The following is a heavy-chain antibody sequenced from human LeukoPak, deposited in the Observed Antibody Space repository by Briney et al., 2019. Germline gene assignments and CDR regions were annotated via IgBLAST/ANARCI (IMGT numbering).Heavy chain of an antibody. J-gene: IGHJ4*02. Sequence: GGSLRLSCAASGFTFSSYGMHWVRQAPGKGLEWVAFIRYDGSNKYYADSVKGRFTISRDNSKNTLYLQMNSLRAEDTAVYYCAKSRRPYHWNDGAFFDYWGQGTLVTVSS. CDR3: AKSRRPYHWNDGAFFDY. CDR1: GFTFSSYG. D-gene: IGHD1-20*01. V-gene: IGHV3-30*02. CDR2: IRYDGSNK.